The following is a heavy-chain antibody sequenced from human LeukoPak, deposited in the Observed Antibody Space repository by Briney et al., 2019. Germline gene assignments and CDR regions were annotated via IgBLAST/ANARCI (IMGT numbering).Heavy chain of an antibody. J-gene: IGHJ5*02. CDR1: GASISSSAYY. V-gene: IGHV4-31*03. CDR3: AGDRQGIASPSKGFGP. CDR2: IYYTGST. D-gene: IGHD6-6*01. Sequence: SETLSLTCTVSGASISSSAYYWTWIRQHPGKGLEWIGYIYYTGSTYYNPSLKSRVSISLDTSKNQFSLKLSSVTAADTAVYYCAGDRQGIASPSKGFGPWGQGTLVTVSS.